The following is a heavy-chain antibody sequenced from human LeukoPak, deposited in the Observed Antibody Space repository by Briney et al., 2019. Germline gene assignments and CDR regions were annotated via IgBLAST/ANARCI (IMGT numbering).Heavy chain of an antibody. CDR3: ARDAARGELPSPYYYYYMDV. Sequence: SETLSLTCTVSGGSISSGSYYWSWIRQPAGKGLEWIGRIYTSGSTNYNPSLKSRVTISVDTSKNQFSLKLSSVTAADTAVYYCARDAARGELPSPYYYYYMDVWGKGTTVTVSS. D-gene: IGHD1-26*01. CDR2: IYTSGST. J-gene: IGHJ6*03. CDR1: GGSISSGSYY. V-gene: IGHV4-61*02.